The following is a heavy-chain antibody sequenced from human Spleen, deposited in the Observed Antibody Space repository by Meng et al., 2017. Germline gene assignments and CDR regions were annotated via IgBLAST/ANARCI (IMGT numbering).Heavy chain of an antibody. CDR3: ARDRSGRVNQIGQVYYGMDV. CDR2: IIPIYGTT. J-gene: IGHJ6*02. V-gene: IGHV1-69*06. CDR1: GGTFNKSA. Sequence: SVKVSCKASGGTFNKSAINWVRQAPGQGLEWMGGIIPIYGTTNYAQKFQGQVTITADKDTSTAYMELNGLRSEDTAVYYCARDRSGRVNQIGQVYYGMDVWGQGTAVTVSS. D-gene: IGHD3-16*01.